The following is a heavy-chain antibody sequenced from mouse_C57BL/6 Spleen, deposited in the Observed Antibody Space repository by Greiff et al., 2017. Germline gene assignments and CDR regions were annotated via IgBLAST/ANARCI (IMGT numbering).Heavy chain of an antibody. J-gene: IGHJ2*01. V-gene: IGHV1-52*01. CDR3: AREGTTVVALDY. CDR2: IDPSDSET. Sequence: QVQLQQPGAELVRPGSSVKLSCKASGYTFTSYWMHWVKQRPIQGLEWIGNIDPSDSETHYNQKFKDKATLTVDKSSSTAYMQLSSLTSEDSAVDYCAREGTTVVALDYWGQGTTLTVAS. CDR1: GYTFTSYW. D-gene: IGHD1-1*01.